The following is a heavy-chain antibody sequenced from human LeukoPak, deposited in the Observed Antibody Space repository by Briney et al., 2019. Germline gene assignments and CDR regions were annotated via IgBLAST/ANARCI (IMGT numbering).Heavy chain of an antibody. CDR1: GLTFNHYT. CDR2: ISINGDRT. D-gene: IGHD3-22*01. Sequence: GGSLRLSCAASGLTFNHYTMSWVRQAPGRGLEWVSTISINGDRTYYADSVKGRFTISRDNAKNSLYLQMNSLRAEDTAVYYCARAPAYYYDSSGLNWGQGTLVTVSS. CDR3: ARAPAYYYDSSGLN. J-gene: IGHJ4*02. V-gene: IGHV3-21*01.